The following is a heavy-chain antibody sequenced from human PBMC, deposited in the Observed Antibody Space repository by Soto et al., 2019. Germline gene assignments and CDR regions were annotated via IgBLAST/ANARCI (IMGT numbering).Heavy chain of an antibody. CDR1: GFTFTNAW. CDR3: TTMGYSSATICYSVFAS. Sequence: EVQLVESGGGLVKPGGSLRLSCAASGFTFTNAWMTWVRQAPGKGLEWVGRIRSKTDGGTADFAAPVKGRFTISRDDSNNTLYLEMSSLNTEDTAVSHCTTMGYSSATICYSVFASWGQGTLVTVSS. D-gene: IGHD2-2*01. V-gene: IGHV3-15*01. J-gene: IGHJ5*01. CDR2: IRSKTDGGTA.